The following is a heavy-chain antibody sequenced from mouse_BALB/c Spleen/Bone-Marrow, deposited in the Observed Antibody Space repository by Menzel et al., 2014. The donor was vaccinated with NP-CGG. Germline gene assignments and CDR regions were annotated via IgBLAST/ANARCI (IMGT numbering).Heavy chain of an antibody. Sequence: VQLQQSGPDLVKPSPSLSLTCTVTGYSITSGYSWHWIRQFPGNKLEWMGYIHYSAGTNYNPSLKSRISITRDTSKNQFFLQLNSVTTEDTATYYCARSNGYYAMDYWGQGTSVTVSS. V-gene: IGHV3-1*02. CDR2: IHYSAGT. CDR3: ARSNGYYAMDY. CDR1: GYSITSGYS. J-gene: IGHJ4*01.